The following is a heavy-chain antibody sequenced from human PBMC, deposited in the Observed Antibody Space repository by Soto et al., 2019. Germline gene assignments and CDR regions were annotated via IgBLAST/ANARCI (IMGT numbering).Heavy chain of an antibody. CDR1: GYTLSELS. J-gene: IGHJ6*02. Sequence: GASVKVSCTVSGYTLSELSIHWVRQAPGKGLERMGGFDPEDGETIYAQKFQGRVTMTEDTSTDTAYMELSSLRSEDTAVYYCATERHGDYYYYVMDGWGRGTTVTISS. V-gene: IGHV1-24*01. D-gene: IGHD4-17*01. CDR2: FDPEDGET. CDR3: ATERHGDYYYYVMDG.